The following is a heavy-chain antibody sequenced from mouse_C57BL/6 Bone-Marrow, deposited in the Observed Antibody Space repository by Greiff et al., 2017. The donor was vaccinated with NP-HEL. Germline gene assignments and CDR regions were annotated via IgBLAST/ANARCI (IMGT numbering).Heavy chain of an antibody. CDR2: IYPGSGST. CDR3: ARFYYYGSSYVKVYYFDY. V-gene: IGHV1-55*01. Sequence: QVQLQQPGAELVKPGASVKMSCKASGYTFTSYWITWVKQRPGQGLEWIGDIYPGSGSTNYNEKFKSKATLTVDTSSSTAYMQLISLTSEDSAVYYCARFYYYGSSYVKVYYFDYWGQGTTLTVSS. J-gene: IGHJ2*01. D-gene: IGHD1-1*01. CDR1: GYTFTSYW.